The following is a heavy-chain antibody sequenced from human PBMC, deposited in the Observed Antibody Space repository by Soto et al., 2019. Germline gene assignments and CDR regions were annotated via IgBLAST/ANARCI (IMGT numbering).Heavy chain of an antibody. J-gene: IGHJ6*02. Sequence: GGSLRLSCAASRLTFSDYYMGWIRQAPGKGLEWISYISGSGGTTYYADYVKGRFTISRDNSKNTLYLQMNSLRAEDTAVYYCAKLIAVAYGMDVWGQGTTVTVSS. V-gene: IGHV3-11*01. CDR1: RLTFSDYY. D-gene: IGHD6-19*01. CDR2: ISGSGGTT. CDR3: AKLIAVAYGMDV.